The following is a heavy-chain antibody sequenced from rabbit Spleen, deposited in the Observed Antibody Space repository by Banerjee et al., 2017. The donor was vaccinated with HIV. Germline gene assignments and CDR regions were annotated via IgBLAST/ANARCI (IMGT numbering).Heavy chain of an antibody. Sequence: QSLEESGGDLVKPGASLTLTCTASGFSFSSNYWICWVRQAPGKGPEWIACIYNGDGSTYYASWAKGRFTISKTSSTTVTLQMTSLTVADTATYFCARDTGSSFSSYGMDLWGQGTLVTVS. CDR1: GFSFSSNYW. J-gene: IGHJ3*01. D-gene: IGHD8-1*01. V-gene: IGHV1S40*01. CDR2: IYNGDGST. CDR3: ARDTGSSFSSYGMDL.